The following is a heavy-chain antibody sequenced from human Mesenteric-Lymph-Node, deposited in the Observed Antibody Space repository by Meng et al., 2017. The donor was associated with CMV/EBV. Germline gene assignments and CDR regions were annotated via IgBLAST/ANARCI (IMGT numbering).Heavy chain of an antibody. CDR3: ARSLTNMVRGVMGF. CDR2: IYSGATST. Sequence: GGSLRLSCAASGFTVSSNSMSWVRQAPGKGLEWVSVIYSGATSTYYADSVKGRFTISRDDSKNTLYLQMSSLRAEDTAVYYCARSLTNMVRGVMGFWGQGTLVTVSS. J-gene: IGHJ4*02. CDR1: GFTVSSNS. V-gene: IGHV3-23*03. D-gene: IGHD3-10*01.